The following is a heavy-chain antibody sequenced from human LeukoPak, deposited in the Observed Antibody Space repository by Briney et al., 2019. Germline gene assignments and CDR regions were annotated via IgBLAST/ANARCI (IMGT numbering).Heavy chain of an antibody. Sequence: PSETLSLTCTVSGGSISSSSYYWGWIRQPPGKGLEWIGSIYYSGSTYYNPSLKSRVTISVDTSKNQFSLKLSSVTAADTAVYYCAGTREGYYYGSGSYYTTSDYWGQGTLVTVSS. V-gene: IGHV4-39*01. CDR3: AGTREGYYYGSGSYYTTSDY. J-gene: IGHJ4*02. CDR2: IYYSGST. CDR1: GGSISSSSYY. D-gene: IGHD3-10*01.